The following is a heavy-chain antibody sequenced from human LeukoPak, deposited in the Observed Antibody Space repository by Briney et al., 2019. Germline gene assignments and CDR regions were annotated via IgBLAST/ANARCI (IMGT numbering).Heavy chain of an antibody. J-gene: IGHJ1*01. CDR2: IKSDGSST. CDR1: GFTFSSYW. D-gene: IGHD5-18*01. Sequence: GGSLRLSCAASGFTFSSYWMHWVRQAPGKGLVWVSRIKSDGSSTSYADSVKGRFTISRDNAKNSLYLQMNSLRAEDTALYYCAKDIRGYSYGRGGFQHWGQGTLVTVSS. V-gene: IGHV3-74*01. CDR3: AKDIRGYSYGRGGFQH.